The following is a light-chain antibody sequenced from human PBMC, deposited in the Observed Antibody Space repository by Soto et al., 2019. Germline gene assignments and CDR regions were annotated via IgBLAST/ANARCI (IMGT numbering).Light chain of an antibody. Sequence: QSALTQPASVSDSPGQSITISCIGTSSDIGAFNHVSWHQQHPGKAPKLIIYDVINRPSGVSNLFSGSKTGNTASLIISGLQAEDEADYYCSSYTSSSSDVFGAGTKLTVL. CDR3: SSYTSSSSDV. J-gene: IGLJ2*01. CDR2: DVI. CDR1: SSDIGAFNH. V-gene: IGLV2-14*03.